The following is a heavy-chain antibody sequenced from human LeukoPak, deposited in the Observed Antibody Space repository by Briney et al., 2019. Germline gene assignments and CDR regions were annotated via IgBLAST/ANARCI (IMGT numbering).Heavy chain of an antibody. J-gene: IGHJ3*02. CDR3: AKVMSSGWWRAFDI. D-gene: IGHD6-19*01. CDR2: IYSDNT. Sequence: GGSLRLSCTVSGFTVSSNSMSWVRQAPGKGLEWVSFIYSDNTHYSDSVKGRFTISRDNSKNTLYLQMNSLRAEDTAVYYCAKVMSSGWWRAFDIWGQGTMVTVSS. V-gene: IGHV3-53*01. CDR1: GFTVSSNS.